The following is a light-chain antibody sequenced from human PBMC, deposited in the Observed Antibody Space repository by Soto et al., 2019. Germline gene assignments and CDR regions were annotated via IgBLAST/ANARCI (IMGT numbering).Light chain of an antibody. CDR3: EQRSDWPWT. CDR2: DTF. Sequence: EIVLTQSPVTLSLSPGERVTLSCRASPNIAKSLAWYQQRPGQAPRLLFYDTFTRATGIPPTFSGSGSSTDFTRTMSSLAPEEFEVYYWEQRSDWPWTCGQGNKVDVK. CDR1: PNIAKS. V-gene: IGKV3-11*01. J-gene: IGKJ1*01.